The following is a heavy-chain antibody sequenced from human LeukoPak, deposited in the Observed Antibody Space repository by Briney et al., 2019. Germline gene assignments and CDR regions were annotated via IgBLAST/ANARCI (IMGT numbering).Heavy chain of an antibody. CDR1: GFTFSDYY. Sequence: PGGSLRLSCAASGFTFSDYYMSWIRQAPGKGLEWVSYISSSGSTIYYADSVKGRFTISRDNSKNTLYLQMNSLRAEDTAVYYCAKGKVNHDGALDAWGQGTLVTVSS. CDR2: ISSSGSTI. D-gene: IGHD2-21*01. CDR3: AKGKVNHDGALDA. V-gene: IGHV3-11*01. J-gene: IGHJ3*01.